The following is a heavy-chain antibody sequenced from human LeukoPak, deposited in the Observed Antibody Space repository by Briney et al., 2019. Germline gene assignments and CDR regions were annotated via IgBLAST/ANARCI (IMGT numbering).Heavy chain of an antibody. CDR1: GGPISDFY. Sequence: SETLSLTCTVSGGPISDFYWSWIRQPPGKGLEWIGYIYDSGSTNYNPSLKSRVTISIDTSKNQFSLKLSSVTAADTAVYYCARHKSGSFYSFDNWGQGTLVTVSS. D-gene: IGHD1-26*01. CDR2: IYDSGST. CDR3: ARHKSGSFYSFDN. V-gene: IGHV4-59*08. J-gene: IGHJ4*02.